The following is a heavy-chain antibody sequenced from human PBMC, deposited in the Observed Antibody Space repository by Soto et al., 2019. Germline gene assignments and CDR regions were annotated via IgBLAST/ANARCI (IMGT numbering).Heavy chain of an antibody. D-gene: IGHD4-17*01. Sequence: QVQLVQSGAEVKKPGASVKVSCKTSGYTFSGYYIHWVRQAPGQGLEWMGWINPSGGGTNYAQKFQGWVTMTRDTSISTAVMEVTRLKSDDTAVYYCTRGSPTTTPFDYWGQGTLVTVSS. V-gene: IGHV1-2*04. CDR3: TRGSPTTTPFDY. CDR2: INPSGGGT. J-gene: IGHJ4*02. CDR1: GYTFSGYY.